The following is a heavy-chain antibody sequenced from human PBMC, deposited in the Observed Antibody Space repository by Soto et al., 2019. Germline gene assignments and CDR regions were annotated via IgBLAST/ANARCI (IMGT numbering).Heavy chain of an antibody. CDR2: ISWNNGTV. Sequence: EVQLVESGGGLVQPGRSLRLSCVASGFMFDDFAMHWVRQVPGKGLEWVSGISWNNGTVAYADSVKGRFTISRDNTKNSLYPQRSSLRVEDTALYYCTKGPGLIVVPAPHAYWGKGTLVTVS. CDR1: GFMFDDFA. V-gene: IGHV3-9*01. CDR3: TKGPGLIVVPAPHAY. J-gene: IGHJ4*02. D-gene: IGHD2-2*01.